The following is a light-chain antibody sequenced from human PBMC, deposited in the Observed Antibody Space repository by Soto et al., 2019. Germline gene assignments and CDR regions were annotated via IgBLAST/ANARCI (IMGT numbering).Light chain of an antibody. J-gene: IGKJ1*01. V-gene: IGKV3-20*01. CDR2: AAS. CDR3: QEYGISHWT. Sequence: EVVLTQNPVTLALSPGERATLSCRASQSVTSSNLAWYQHKPGQAPRLLIYAASSRATGIPDRFSGSGSGTDFTLTISRLEPEDFAVYYCQEYGISHWTFGHGTKVDIK. CDR1: QSVTSSN.